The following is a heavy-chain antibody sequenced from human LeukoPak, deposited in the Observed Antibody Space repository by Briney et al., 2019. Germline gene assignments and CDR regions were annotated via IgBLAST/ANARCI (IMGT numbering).Heavy chain of an antibody. CDR3: AGEKWQQLAQDDAFDI. D-gene: IGHD6-13*01. V-gene: IGHV4-39*07. CDR1: GDSISSSNYY. J-gene: IGHJ3*02. Sequence: RSSETLSLTCTVSGDSISSSNYYWGWIRQPPGKGLEWIGSIYYSGSTYYNPSLESRVTISVDTSKNQFSLKLTSVTAADTAVYYCAGEKWQQLAQDDAFDIWGQGTMVTVSS. CDR2: IYYSGST.